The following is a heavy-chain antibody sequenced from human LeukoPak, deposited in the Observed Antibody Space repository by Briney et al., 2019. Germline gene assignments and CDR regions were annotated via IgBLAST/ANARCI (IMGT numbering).Heavy chain of an antibody. CDR3: ARVALSVYSTGEPNGAFDI. J-gene: IGHJ3*02. V-gene: IGHV4-4*07. CDR1: GRSISSFY. CDR2: IYTSGST. Sequence: SETLSLTCPVSGRSISSFYWSWIRQPAGKGLEWIGRIYTSGSTNYNPSLKSRVTMSVDTSKNQFSLKLSSVTAADTAVYDCARVALSVYSTGEPNGAFDIWGQGTMVTVSS. D-gene: IGHD6-25*01.